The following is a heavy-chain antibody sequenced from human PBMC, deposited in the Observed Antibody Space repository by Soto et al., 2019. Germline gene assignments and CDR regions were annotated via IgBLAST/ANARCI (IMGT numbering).Heavy chain of an antibody. D-gene: IGHD3-3*01. Sequence: ASVKVSCKASGGTFSSYPISWVRQAPGQGLEWMGGIIPIFGTANYAQKFQGRVTITADKSTSTAYMELSSLRSEDTAVYYCASRSYDFWSGPAHYYYGMDVWGQGTTVTVS. CDR3: ASRSYDFWSGPAHYYYGMDV. CDR2: IIPIFGTA. J-gene: IGHJ6*02. CDR1: GGTFSSYP. V-gene: IGHV1-69*06.